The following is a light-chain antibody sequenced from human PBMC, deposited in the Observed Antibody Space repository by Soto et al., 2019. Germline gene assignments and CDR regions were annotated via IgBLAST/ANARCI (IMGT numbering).Light chain of an antibody. CDR2: EVS. CDR3: SSYAGSRV. Sequence: QSALTQPPSASGSPGQSVTISCTGTSSDVGGYNYVSWYQQHPGKAPKLMIYEVSKRPSGVPDRFSGSKSGNTASLTVSGLQAEDEADYYCSSYAGSRVVGTGTKLTVL. CDR1: SSDVGGYNY. J-gene: IGLJ1*01. V-gene: IGLV2-8*01.